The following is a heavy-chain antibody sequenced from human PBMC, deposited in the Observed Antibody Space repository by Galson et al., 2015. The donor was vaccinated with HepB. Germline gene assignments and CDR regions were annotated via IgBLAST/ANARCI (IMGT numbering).Heavy chain of an antibody. J-gene: IGHJ4*02. CDR2: ISGSGGST. D-gene: IGHD3-10*01. CDR1: GFTFSNYA. V-gene: IGHV3-23*01. Sequence: SLRLSCAASGFTFSNYAMSWVRQAPGKGLEWVSAISGSGGSTYYADSVKGRFTISRDNSKSTLYLQMNTLRAEDTAVYYCAKDIGRRITMVRGVIIPDYFDYWGQGTLVTVSS. CDR3: AKDIGRRITMVRGVIIPDYFDY.